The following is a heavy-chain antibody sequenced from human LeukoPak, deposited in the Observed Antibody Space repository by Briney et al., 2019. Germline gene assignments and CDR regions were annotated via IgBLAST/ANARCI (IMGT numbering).Heavy chain of an antibody. J-gene: IGHJ3*02. V-gene: IGHV4-59*01. CDR1: GGSIISYY. D-gene: IGHD2-15*01. CDR2: IYYSGST. CDR3: ARLVDCRGGSCYFVFYI. Sequence: SSETLSHTCTVSGGSIISYYWSWIRQPPGKGLEWIGYIYYSGSTKYNPSLKSRVTISVDTSKNQFSLKLNSVTAADTAVYYCARLVDCRGGSCYFVFYIWGQGTLVTVSS.